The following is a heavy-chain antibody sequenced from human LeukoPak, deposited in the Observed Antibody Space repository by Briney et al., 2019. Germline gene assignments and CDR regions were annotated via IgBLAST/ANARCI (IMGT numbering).Heavy chain of an antibody. Sequence: KPSETLSLTCTVSGDSISSSSYYWGWIRQPPGKGLEWIGSIYYSGGTYYNPSLKSRVTMSVDTSKNQFSLKLSSVTAADTAVYYCARHGGVGVIPDFDYWGPGTLVTVSS. V-gene: IGHV4-39*01. CDR3: ARHGGVGVIPDFDY. CDR1: GDSISSSSYY. D-gene: IGHD2-8*02. J-gene: IGHJ4*02. CDR2: IYYSGGT.